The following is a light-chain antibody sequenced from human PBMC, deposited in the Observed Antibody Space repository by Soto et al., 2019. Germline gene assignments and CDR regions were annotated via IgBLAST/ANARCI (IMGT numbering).Light chain of an antibody. J-gene: IGKJ1*01. Sequence: ESVLMQSPGTLSLSPGESAPLSCRASQSVSNNYLAWYQQNPGQAPRLLIYGASNRATGIPDRFSGSGSGTDFTLTISRLEPEEFAVYYCQQYGSSPRTVGQGTKVDIK. CDR1: QSVSNNY. CDR3: QQYGSSPRT. CDR2: GAS. V-gene: IGKV3-20*01.